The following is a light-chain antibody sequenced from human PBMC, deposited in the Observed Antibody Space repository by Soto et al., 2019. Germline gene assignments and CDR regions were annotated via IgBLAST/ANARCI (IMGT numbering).Light chain of an antibody. CDR1: QSVSSSY. CDR3: QQYNNWPRT. CDR2: GAS. J-gene: IGKJ1*01. Sequence: EIVLTQSPATLSSFPGDRATLSCRASQSVSSSYLAWYQQKPGQAPRLLIYGASTRATGIPARFSGSGSGTEFTLTISSLQSEDFAVYYCQQYNNWPRTFGQGTKVDIK. V-gene: IGKV3-15*01.